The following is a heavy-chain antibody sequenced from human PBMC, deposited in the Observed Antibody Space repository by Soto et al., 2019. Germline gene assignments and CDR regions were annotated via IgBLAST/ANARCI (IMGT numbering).Heavy chain of an antibody. CDR2: IIPIFGTA. V-gene: IGHV1-69*12. Sequence: QVQLVQSGAEVKKPGSSVKVSCKASEGTFSSYAISWVRQAPGQGLEWMGGIIPIFGTANYAQKFQGRVTITADESTSTAYMELSSLRSEDTAVYYCARAGYSYGSYYYYYYGMDVWGQGTTVTVSS. CDR1: EGTFSSYA. J-gene: IGHJ6*02. D-gene: IGHD5-18*01. CDR3: ARAGYSYGSYYYYYYGMDV.